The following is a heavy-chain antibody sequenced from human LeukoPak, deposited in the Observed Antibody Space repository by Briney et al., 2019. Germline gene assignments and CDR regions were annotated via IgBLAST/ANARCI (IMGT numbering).Heavy chain of an antibody. V-gene: IGHV4-34*01. CDR3: ARHPVLRYLGT. J-gene: IGHJ4*02. CDR2: IYYSGST. CDR1: GGSFSGYY. D-gene: IGHD3-9*01. Sequence: SETLSLTCAVYGGSFSGYYWSWIRQPPGKGLEWIGSIYYSGSTYYNPSLKSRVTISVDTSKNQFSLKLSSVSAADTAVYYCARHPVLRYLGTWGQGTLVTVSS.